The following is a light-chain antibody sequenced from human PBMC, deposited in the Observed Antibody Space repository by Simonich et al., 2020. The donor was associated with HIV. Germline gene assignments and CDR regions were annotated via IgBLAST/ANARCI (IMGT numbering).Light chain of an antibody. Sequence: DIQMTHSPSSLSASVGDRVTITCQASQDIANSLNWYKQKPGKAPKLLIFDASNLETGVPSRFSGSASGTDFTFAISSLQPEDIATYFCQQYHNVPLTFAGGTKVEIK. V-gene: IGKV1-33*01. J-gene: IGKJ4*01. CDR1: QDIANS. CDR2: DAS. CDR3: QQYHNVPLT.